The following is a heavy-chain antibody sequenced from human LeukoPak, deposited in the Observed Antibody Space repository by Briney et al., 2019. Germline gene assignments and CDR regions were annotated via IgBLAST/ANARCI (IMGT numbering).Heavy chain of an antibody. CDR1: GFGFSHYE. CDR3: AKEHTVVTPSPDY. J-gene: IGHJ4*02. V-gene: IGHV3-30*02. CDR2: IRYDGSNK. D-gene: IGHD4-23*01. Sequence: SGGSLRLSCAASGFGFSHYEMNWVRQAPGKGLEWVAFIRYDGSNKYYADSVKGRFTISRDNSKSTLYLQMDSLRAEDTAVYYCAKEHTVVTPSPDYWGQGTLVTVSS.